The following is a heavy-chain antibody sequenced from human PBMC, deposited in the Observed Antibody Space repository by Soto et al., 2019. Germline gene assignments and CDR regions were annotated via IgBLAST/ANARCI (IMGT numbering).Heavy chain of an antibody. J-gene: IGHJ3*02. CDR1: GFTFSSYG. Sequence: GGSLRLSCAASGFTFSSYGMHWVRQAPGKGLEWVAVIWYDGSNKYYADSVKGRFTISRDNSKNTLYLQVNSLRAEDTAVYYCARVERGTATTVVDAFDIWGPGTMVTVSS. CDR2: IWYDGSNK. D-gene: IGHD1-1*01. V-gene: IGHV3-33*01. CDR3: ARVERGTATTVVDAFDI.